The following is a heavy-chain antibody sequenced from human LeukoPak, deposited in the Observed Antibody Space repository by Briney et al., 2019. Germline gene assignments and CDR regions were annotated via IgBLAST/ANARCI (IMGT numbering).Heavy chain of an antibody. CDR1: GFTVSSNY. V-gene: IGHV3-53*01. CDR2: ICSGGGT. Sequence: GGSLRLSCTASGFTVSSNYMSWVRQAPGKGLEWVSVICSGGGTYYADSVKGRFTISRDNSKNTLNLQMNSLRAEDTAVYYCARDPGGPRGYSFWGQGTLVTVSS. CDR3: ARDPGGPRGYSF. D-gene: IGHD5-18*01. J-gene: IGHJ4*02.